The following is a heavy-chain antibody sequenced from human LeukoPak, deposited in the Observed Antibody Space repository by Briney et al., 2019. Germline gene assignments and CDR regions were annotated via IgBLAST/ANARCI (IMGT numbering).Heavy chain of an antibody. Sequence: SQTLSLTCTVSGGSISSGDYYWSWSRQPPGKGLEWIGYIYYSGSTYYNPSLKSRVTISVDTSKNQFSLKLSSVTAADTAVYYCARGLYIQLWLPDYWGQGTLVTVSS. V-gene: IGHV4-30-4*01. CDR2: IYYSGST. CDR1: GGSISSGDYY. D-gene: IGHD5-18*01. CDR3: ARGLYIQLWLPDY. J-gene: IGHJ4*02.